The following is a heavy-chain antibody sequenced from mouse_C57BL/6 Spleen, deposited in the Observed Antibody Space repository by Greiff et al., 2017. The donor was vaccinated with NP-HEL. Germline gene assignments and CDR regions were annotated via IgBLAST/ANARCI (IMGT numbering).Heavy chain of an antibody. V-gene: IGHV5-17*01. J-gene: IGHJ4*01. CDR3: ARPGTTVVGYYAMDY. CDR1: GFTFSDYG. D-gene: IGHD1-1*01. Sequence: EVKVEESGGGLVKPGGSLKLSCAASGFTFSDYGMHWVRQAPEKGLEWVAYISSGSSTIYYADTVKGRFTISRDNAKNTLFLQMTSLRSEDTAMYYCARPGTTVVGYYAMDYWGQGTSVTVSS. CDR2: ISSGSSTI.